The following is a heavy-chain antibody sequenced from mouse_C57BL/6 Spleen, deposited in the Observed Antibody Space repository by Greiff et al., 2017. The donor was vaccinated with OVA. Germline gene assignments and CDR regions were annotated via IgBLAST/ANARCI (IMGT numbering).Heavy chain of an antibody. Sequence: VKLQQPGAELVRPGTSVKLSCKASGYTFTSYWMHWVKQRPGQGLAWIGVIDPSDSYTNYNQKFKGKATLTVDTSSSTAYMQLSSLTSEDSAVYYCARGDFNYCDYWGQGTTLTVSS. CDR3: ARGDFNYCDY. J-gene: IGHJ2*01. D-gene: IGHD3-3*01. CDR1: GYTFTSYW. V-gene: IGHV1-59*01. CDR2: IDPSDSYT.